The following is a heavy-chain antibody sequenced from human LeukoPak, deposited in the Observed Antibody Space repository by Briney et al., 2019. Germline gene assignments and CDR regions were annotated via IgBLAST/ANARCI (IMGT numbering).Heavy chain of an antibody. D-gene: IGHD4-17*01. Sequence: ASVKVSCKASGYTFTSYYMHWVRQAPGQGLEWMGWISDYNGNTNYAQKLQGRVTITIDTHTHTPFMDLRGLSADDTDGYLCPRRGYGDYSLSGRYFDLWGRGTLVTVSS. CDR2: ISDYNGNT. J-gene: IGHJ2*01. CDR3: PRRGYGDYSLSGRYFDL. CDR1: GYTFTSYY. V-gene: IGHV1-18*04.